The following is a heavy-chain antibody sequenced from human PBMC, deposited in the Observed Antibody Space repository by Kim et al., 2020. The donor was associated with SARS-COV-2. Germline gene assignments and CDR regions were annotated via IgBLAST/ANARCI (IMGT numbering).Heavy chain of an antibody. D-gene: IGHD6-19*01. J-gene: IGHJ3*02. V-gene: IGHV4-39*01. Sequence: LKSRVTISVDTSKNQFALKLSSVTAADTAVYYCARLWAVAGRKANDAFDIWGQGTMVTVSS. CDR3: ARLWAVAGRKANDAFDI.